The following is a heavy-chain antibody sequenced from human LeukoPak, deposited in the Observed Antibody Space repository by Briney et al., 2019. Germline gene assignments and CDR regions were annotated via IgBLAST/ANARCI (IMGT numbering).Heavy chain of an antibody. V-gene: IGHV3-48*03. CDR2: ISTSGRSI. CDR3: AGTNYYGSGSAEYFQH. CDR1: GFTFSSYE. D-gene: IGHD3-10*01. J-gene: IGHJ1*01. Sequence: GGSLRLSCAASGFTFSSYEMNWVRQAPGKGLEWVSYISTSGRSIYYADSVKGRFTISRDNPKNSLYLQMNSLRAEDTAVYYCAGTNYYGSGSAEYFQHWGQGTLVTVSS.